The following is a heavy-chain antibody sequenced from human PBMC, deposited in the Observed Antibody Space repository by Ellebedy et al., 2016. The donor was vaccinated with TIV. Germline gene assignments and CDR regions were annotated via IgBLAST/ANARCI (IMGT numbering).Heavy chain of an antibody. CDR1: GFTFSNYW. CDR3: ARVYCSGATCPAAFDI. CDR2: IGSDGFGT. D-gene: IGHD2-15*01. Sequence: GESLKISCAAPGFTFSNYWMHWVRQVPGEGMVWVSRIGSDGFGTSYADSVKGRFTISRDNAKNTLFLQMNSLRAEDTALYYCARVYCSGATCPAAFDIWGQGTMVTVSS. J-gene: IGHJ3*02. V-gene: IGHV3-74*01.